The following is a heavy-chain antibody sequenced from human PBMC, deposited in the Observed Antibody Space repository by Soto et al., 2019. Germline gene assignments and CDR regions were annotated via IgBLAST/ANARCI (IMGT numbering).Heavy chain of an antibody. D-gene: IGHD1-26*01. CDR1: GGSISRGGYY. V-gene: IGHV4-31*03. CDR2: IYYSGNT. CDR3: ARGRVGATTDYFDY. Sequence: SETLSLTCSVSGGSISRGGYYWSWIRQHPGRGLEWIGYIYYSGNTYYNPSLKSRVTISVDTSKNQFSLKLSAVTAADTAVYYCARGRVGATTDYFDYWGQGTLVTVSS. J-gene: IGHJ4*02.